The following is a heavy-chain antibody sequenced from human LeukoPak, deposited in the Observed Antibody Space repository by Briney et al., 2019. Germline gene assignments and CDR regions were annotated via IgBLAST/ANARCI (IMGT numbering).Heavy chain of an antibody. CDR2: TSSSDAGK. V-gene: IGHV3-23*01. Sequence: ETLSLTCTVSGDFITAYYWSWVRRAPGKGLEWVSATSSSDAGKYYADSVRGRFTISRDNSRNTMYLQMNSLRVEDAAVYYCAKAPVTSCRGAFCYPFDSWGQGTLVTVSS. J-gene: IGHJ4*02. D-gene: IGHD2-15*01. CDR3: AKAPVTSCRGAFCYPFDS. CDR1: GDFITAYY.